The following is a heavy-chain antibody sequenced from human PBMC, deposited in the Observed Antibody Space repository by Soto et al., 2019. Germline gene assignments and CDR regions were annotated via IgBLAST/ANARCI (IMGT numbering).Heavy chain of an antibody. J-gene: IGHJ6*02. Sequence: GGSLRLSCAASGFTFSNAWMNWVRQAPGKGLEWVGRIKSKTDGGTTDYAAPVKGRFTISRDDSKNTLYLQMNSLKTEDTAVYYSTKKFTFRGVVGGDVPYYYYGMDVWCQANTVTVS. D-gene: IGHD1-26*01. CDR3: TKKFTFRGVVGGDVPYYYYGMDV. CDR2: IKSKTDGGTT. V-gene: IGHV3-15*07. CDR1: GFTFSNAW.